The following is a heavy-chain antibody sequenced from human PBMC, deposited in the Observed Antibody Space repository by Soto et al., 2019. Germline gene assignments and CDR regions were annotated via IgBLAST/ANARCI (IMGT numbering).Heavy chain of an antibody. CDR2: MSSDGRNE. D-gene: IGHD2-21*02. CDR1: GFTFSKYG. Sequence: QVQLVESGGGLVQPGRSLRLSCEGSGFTFSKYGMHWVRQAPGKGLEWVAVMSSDGRNEYYADSVKGRFTISRDNSNSTSYLQLSSLRPEDTAVYYCAKVGHIAVVTAWFDYWGQGTLVTVYS. J-gene: IGHJ4*02. CDR3: AKVGHIAVVTAWFDY. V-gene: IGHV3-30*18.